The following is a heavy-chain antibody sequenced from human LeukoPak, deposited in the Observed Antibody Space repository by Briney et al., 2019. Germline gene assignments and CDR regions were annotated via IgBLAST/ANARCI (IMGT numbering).Heavy chain of an antibody. CDR1: GGSFSGYY. V-gene: IGHV4-34*01. CDR2: INHSGST. D-gene: IGHD3-22*01. J-gene: IGHJ4*02. Sequence: SETLSLTCAVYGGSFSGYYWSWIRHPPGKGLEWIGEINHSGSTNYNPSLKSRVTISVDTSKNQFSLKLSSVTAADTAVYYCARGNYYDSSGYSLPDYWGQGTLVTVSS. CDR3: ARGNYYDSSGYSLPDY.